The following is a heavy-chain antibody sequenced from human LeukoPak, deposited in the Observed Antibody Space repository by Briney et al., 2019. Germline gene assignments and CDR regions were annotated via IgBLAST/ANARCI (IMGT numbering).Heavy chain of an antibody. V-gene: IGHV3-23*01. J-gene: IGHJ5*02. Sequence: EGSLRLSCAASGFTFSSYAMSWVRQAPGKGREWVSAISGSGGSTYYADSVKGRFTISRDNSKNTLYLQMNSLRAEDTAVYYCAKATEGNWFDPWGQGTLVTVSS. CDR1: GFTFSSYA. CDR3: AKATEGNWFDP. D-gene: IGHD4-11*01. CDR2: ISGSGGST.